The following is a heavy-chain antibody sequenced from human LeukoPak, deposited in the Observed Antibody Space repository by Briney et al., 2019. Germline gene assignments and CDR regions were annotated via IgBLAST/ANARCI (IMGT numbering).Heavy chain of an antibody. D-gene: IGHD3-3*01. CDR3: AKASDDFWSGYSHLDY. V-gene: IGHV3-23*01. J-gene: IGHJ4*02. CDR1: GFTFSSYA. Sequence: PGGSLRLSCAASGFTFSSYAMSWVRQAPGKGLEWVSAISGSGGSTYYADSVKGRFTISRDNSKNTLYLQMNSLRAEDTAVYYCAKASDDFWSGYSHLDYWGQGTLVTVSS. CDR2: ISGSGGST.